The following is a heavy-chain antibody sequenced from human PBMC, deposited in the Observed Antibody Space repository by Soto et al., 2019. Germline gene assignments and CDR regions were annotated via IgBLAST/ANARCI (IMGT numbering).Heavy chain of an antibody. CDR2: IYYSGST. J-gene: IGHJ6*03. CDR1: GGSTSSYY. D-gene: IGHD3-3*01. CDR3: ARRGSIFNYYMDV. Sequence: PSETLSLTCTVSGGSTSSYYWSWIRQPPGKGLEWIGYIYYSGSTNYNPSLKSRVTISVDTSKNQFSLKLSSVTAADTAVYYCARRGSIFNYYMDVWGKGTTVSVSS. V-gene: IGHV4-59*01.